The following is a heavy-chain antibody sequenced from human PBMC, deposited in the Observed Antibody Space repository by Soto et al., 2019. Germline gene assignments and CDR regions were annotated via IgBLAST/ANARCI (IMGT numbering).Heavy chain of an antibody. D-gene: IGHD3-16*01. CDR2: ISGSGGST. CDR1: GFTFSSYA. J-gene: IGHJ6*03. Sequence: EVQLLESGGGLVQPGGSLRLSCAASGFTFSSYAMSWVRQAPGKGLEWVSAISGSGGSTYYADSVKGRFTISRDNSKNTLYLQMNSLRAEDTAVYYCAKVVWVSEDYYYYYMDVWGKGTTVTVSS. V-gene: IGHV3-23*01. CDR3: AKVVWVSEDYYYYYMDV.